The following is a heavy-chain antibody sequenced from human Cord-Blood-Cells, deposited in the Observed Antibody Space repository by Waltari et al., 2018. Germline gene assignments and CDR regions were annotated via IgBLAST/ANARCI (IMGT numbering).Heavy chain of an antibody. J-gene: IGHJ3*02. CDR1: GGTFSSYA. V-gene: IGHV1-69*01. Sequence: QVQLVQSGAEVKKPGSSVKVSCKASGGTFSSYATSWVRQAPGPGLEWMGGIIPIFGTANYAQKFQGRVTITADESTSTAYMELSSLRSEDTAVYYCARDPLHYYGSGSYAFDIWGQGTMVTVSS. CDR2: IIPIFGTA. D-gene: IGHD3-10*01. CDR3: ARDPLHYYGSGSYAFDI.